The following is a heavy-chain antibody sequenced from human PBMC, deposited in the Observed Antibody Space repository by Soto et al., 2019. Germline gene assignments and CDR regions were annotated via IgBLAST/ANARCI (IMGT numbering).Heavy chain of an antibody. D-gene: IGHD3-3*01. CDR3: ARDTNDFWSGYYRHFFDY. CDR2: ISAYNGNT. Sequence: ASVKVSCKASGYTFTSYGISWVRQAPGQGLEWMGWISAYNGNTNYAQKIQGKVTMTTDTSTSTAYMELRSLRSDDTAVYYCARDTNDFWSGYYRHFFDYWGQGTLVTVSS. J-gene: IGHJ4*02. CDR1: GYTFTSYG. V-gene: IGHV1-18*01.